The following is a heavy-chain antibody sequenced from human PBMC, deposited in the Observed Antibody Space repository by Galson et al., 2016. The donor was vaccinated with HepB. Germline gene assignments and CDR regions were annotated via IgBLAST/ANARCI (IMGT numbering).Heavy chain of an antibody. CDR2: INPNSSGT. V-gene: IGHV1-2*02. D-gene: IGHD3-3*01. Sequence: SVKVSCKASGYTFTDYYMHWVRQAPGQGLEWMGWINPNSSGTNYAQKFQGRVTMTRDTSISTAYMELSRLRSDDTAVYYGARDRMGIPDQEIWSGYTDVWGTGTTVTVSS. CDR3: ARDRMGIPDQEIWSGYTDV. J-gene: IGHJ6*04. CDR1: GYTFTDYY.